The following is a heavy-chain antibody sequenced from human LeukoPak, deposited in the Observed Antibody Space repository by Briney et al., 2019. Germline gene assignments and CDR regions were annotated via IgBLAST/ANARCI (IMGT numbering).Heavy chain of an antibody. CDR1: GGSFSGYY. CDR2: INHSGST. Sequence: EPSETLSLTCAVYGGSFSGYYWSWIRQPPGKGLEWIGEINHSGSTNYNPSLKSRVTISVDTSKNQFSLKLSSVTAADTAVYYCARAVPAAISSAYFDYWGQGTLVTVSS. J-gene: IGHJ4*02. CDR3: ARAVPAAISSAYFDY. D-gene: IGHD2-2*01. V-gene: IGHV4-34*01.